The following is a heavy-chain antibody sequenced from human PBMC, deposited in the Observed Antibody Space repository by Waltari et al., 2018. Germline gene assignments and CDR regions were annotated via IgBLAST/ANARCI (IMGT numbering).Heavy chain of an antibody. J-gene: IGHJ3*02. CDR1: GFTVNSTY. V-gene: IGHV3-66*02. CDR3: ARSYYVSWRLDGFDI. D-gene: IGHD3-10*02. Sequence: EVQLVESGGGLVQPGGSLRLSCAASGFTVNSTYISWVRQAPGKGLEWVSVIYSSGTTYYADSVKGRFTISRDNSKNTVYLQMDSLRAEDTAVYYCARSYYVSWRLDGFDIWGQGTMVTVSS. CDR2: IYSSGTT.